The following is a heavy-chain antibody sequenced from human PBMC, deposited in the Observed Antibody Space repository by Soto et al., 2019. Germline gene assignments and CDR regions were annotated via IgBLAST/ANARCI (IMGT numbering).Heavy chain of an antibody. V-gene: IGHV4-59*01. Sequence: PSETLSLTCTVSGGSISSYYWGWIRQPPGKGLEWIGYIYYSGSTNYNPSLKSRVTISVDTSKNQFSLKLSSVTAADTAVYYCARGRLLGYCSSTSCYTDYYYGMDVWGQGTTVTVSS. CDR1: GGSISSYY. D-gene: IGHD2-2*02. CDR3: ARGRLLGYCSSTSCYTDYYYGMDV. CDR2: IYYSGST. J-gene: IGHJ6*02.